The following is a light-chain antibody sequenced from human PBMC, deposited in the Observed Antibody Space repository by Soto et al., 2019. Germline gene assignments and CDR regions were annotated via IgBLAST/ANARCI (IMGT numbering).Light chain of an antibody. CDR1: SSDVGRYNY. J-gene: IGLJ2*01. CDR2: DVI. Sequence: QSVLTQPASVSGSPGQSITISCTGTSSDVGRYNYVSWYQQHPGKAPKLVIYDVINRPSGVSNRFSGSKSGNTASLTISGLQAEDEADYYCSSYTHTNTLVFGGGTKVTVL. V-gene: IGLV2-14*01. CDR3: SSYTHTNTLV.